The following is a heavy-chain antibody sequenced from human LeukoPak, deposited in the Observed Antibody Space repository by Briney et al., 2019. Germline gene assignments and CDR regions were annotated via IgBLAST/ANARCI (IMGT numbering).Heavy chain of an antibody. CDR1: GFTFSDYG. J-gene: IGHJ5*02. CDR3: ARDQGTSTTAPKRKGRFDP. D-gene: IGHD1-1*01. V-gene: IGHV3-33*01. CDR2: ISYGETET. Sequence: PGRSLRLSCEPPGFTFSDYGFHWVRQPPGKGLEWVAFISYGETETQYADSVKGRFIISRDDSKNTLFLQMNSLRDEDTAVYYCARDQGTSTTAPKRKGRFDPWGQGTLVTVSS.